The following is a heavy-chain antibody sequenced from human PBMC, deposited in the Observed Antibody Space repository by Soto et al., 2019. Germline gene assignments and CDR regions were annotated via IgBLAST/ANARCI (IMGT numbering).Heavy chain of an antibody. CDR1: GFTFSSYA. J-gene: IGHJ3*02. CDR3: ARDDWGPKRGAFDI. V-gene: IGHV3-30*04. D-gene: IGHD3-9*01. CDR2: ISYDGSNK. Sequence: GGSLRLSCAASGFTFSSYAMHWVRQAPGKGLEWVAVISYDGSNKYYADSVKGRFTISRDNSKNTLYLQMNSLRAEDTAVYYCARDDWGPKRGAFDIWGQGTMVTVSS.